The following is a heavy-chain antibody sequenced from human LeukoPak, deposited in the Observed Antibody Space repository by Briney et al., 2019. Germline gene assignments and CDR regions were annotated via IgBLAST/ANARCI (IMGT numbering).Heavy chain of an antibody. V-gene: IGHV1-2*06. D-gene: IGHD2-8*01. J-gene: IGHJ4*02. CDR3: ARVSCSNGVCHYRDFDY. CDR1: GYTFTGYY. Sequence: ASVKVSCKASGYTFTGYYMHWVRQAPGQGLEWMGRINPNSGGTNYAQKFQGRVTMTRDTSISTAYMELSRLRSDDTAVYHCARVSCSNGVCHYRDFDYWGQGTLVTVSS. CDR2: INPNSGGT.